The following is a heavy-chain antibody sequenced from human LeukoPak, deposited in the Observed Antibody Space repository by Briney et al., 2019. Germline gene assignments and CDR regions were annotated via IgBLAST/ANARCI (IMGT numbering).Heavy chain of an antibody. V-gene: IGHV1-46*01. CDR1: GYTFTSYY. CDR2: INPSGGST. D-gene: IGHD6-13*01. Sequence: ASVKVSCKASGYTFTSYYMHWVRQAPGQGLEWMGIINPSGGSTSYAQKFQGRVTMTRDTSTSTVYMELSSLRSEGTAVYYCARRYTYSPRDPHTGWFDPWGQGTLVTVSS. J-gene: IGHJ5*02. CDR3: ARRYTYSPRDPHTGWFDP.